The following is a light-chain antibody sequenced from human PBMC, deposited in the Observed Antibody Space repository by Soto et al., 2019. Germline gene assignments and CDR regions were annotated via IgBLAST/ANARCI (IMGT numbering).Light chain of an antibody. CDR2: GNT. CDR1: RSNIGAGYD. J-gene: IGLJ3*02. CDR3: QSFDSNLRAWV. Sequence: QSVLTQPPSVSGAPGQRVTISCIGSRSNIGAGYDVHWYQQLPGTAPKLLVSGNTNRPSGVPDRFSGSKSGTSASLAITGLPAEDEADYYCQSFDSNLRAWVFGEGTKLTVL. V-gene: IGLV1-40*01.